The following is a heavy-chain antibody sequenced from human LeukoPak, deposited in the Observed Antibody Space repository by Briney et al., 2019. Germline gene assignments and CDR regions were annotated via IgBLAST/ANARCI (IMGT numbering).Heavy chain of an antibody. CDR2: ISSSSSTI. CDR1: GFTFSSYS. Sequence: GRSLRLSCAASGFTFSSYSMNWVRQAPGKGLEWVSYISSSSSTIYYADSVKGRFAISRDNAKNSLYLQMNSLRAEDTAVYYCARGIGYYDILTFFDYWGQGTLVTVSS. D-gene: IGHD3-9*01. J-gene: IGHJ4*02. V-gene: IGHV3-48*01. CDR3: ARGIGYYDILTFFDY.